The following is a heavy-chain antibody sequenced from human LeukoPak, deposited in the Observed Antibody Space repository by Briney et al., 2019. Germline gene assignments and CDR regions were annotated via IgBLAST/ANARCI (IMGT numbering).Heavy chain of an antibody. CDR2: INHSGST. J-gene: IGHJ2*01. V-gene: IGHV4-34*01. CDR3: ARVVQVYTVTTLARLPWYFDL. Sequence: PSETLSLTCAVYGGSFSGYYWSWIRQPPGKGLEWIGEINHSGSTNYNPSLESRVTISVDTSKNQFSLKLSSVTAADTAVYYCARVVQVYTVTTLARLPWYFDLWGRGTLVTVSS. CDR1: GGSFSGYY. D-gene: IGHD4-17*01.